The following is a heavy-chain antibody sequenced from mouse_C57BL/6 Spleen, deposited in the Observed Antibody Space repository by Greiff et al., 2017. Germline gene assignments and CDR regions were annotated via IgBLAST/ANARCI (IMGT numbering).Heavy chain of an antibody. CDR1: GYSFTDYN. Sequence: EVQLQQSGPELVKPGASVKISCKASGYSFTDYNMNWVKQSNGKSLEWIGVINPNYGTTSYNQKFKGKATLTVDQSSSTAYMQLNSLTSEDSAVYYCARAHITTVVDYWYFDVWGTGTTVTVSS. CDR2: INPNYGTT. V-gene: IGHV1-39*01. CDR3: ARAHITTVVDYWYFDV. J-gene: IGHJ1*03. D-gene: IGHD1-1*01.